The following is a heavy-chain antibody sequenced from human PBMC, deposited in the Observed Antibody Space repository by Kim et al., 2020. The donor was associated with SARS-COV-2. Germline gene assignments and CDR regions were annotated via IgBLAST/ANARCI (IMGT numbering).Heavy chain of an antibody. CDR3: ARGGGYSYAPKGFYMDV. J-gene: IGHJ6*03. Sequence: SETLSLTCTVSGGSISSYYWSWIRQPPGKGLEWIGYIYYSGSTNYNPSLKSRVTISVDTSKNQFSLKLSSVTAADTAVYYCARGGGYSYAPKGFYMDVWGKGTTVTVSS. V-gene: IGHV4-59*01. CDR1: GGSISSYY. CDR2: IYYSGST. D-gene: IGHD5-18*01.